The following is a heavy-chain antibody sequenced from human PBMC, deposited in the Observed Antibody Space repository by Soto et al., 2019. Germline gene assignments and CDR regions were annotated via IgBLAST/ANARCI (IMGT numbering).Heavy chain of an antibody. Sequence: PGGSLRLPCGASGFTLSDYYMSWIRQAPGKGLEWFSYISSSGSTIYYADSVKGRFTISRANAKTSLYLQTNTLRAEATPVYYCARLVHHGSGGYYNGPPYWGQGNLVTVSS. J-gene: IGHJ4*02. CDR2: ISSSGSTI. CDR3: ARLVHHGSGGYYNGPPY. CDR1: GFTLSDYY. D-gene: IGHD3-10*01. V-gene: IGHV3-11*01.